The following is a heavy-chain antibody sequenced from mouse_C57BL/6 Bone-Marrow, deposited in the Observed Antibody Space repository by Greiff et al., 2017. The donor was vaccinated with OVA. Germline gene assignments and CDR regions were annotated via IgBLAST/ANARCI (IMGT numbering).Heavy chain of an antibody. CDR1: GYTFTSYS. V-gene: IGHV1-4*01. CDR3: ARENGDWVAY. CDR2: INPSSGYT. J-gene: IGHJ3*01. D-gene: IGHD2-13*01. Sequence: VQGVESGAELARPGASVKMSCKASGYTFTSYSMHWVKQRPGQGLEWIGYINPSSGYTKYNQKFKDKATLTADKSSSTAYMQLSSLTSEDSAVYDCARENGDWVAYWGQGTLVTVSA.